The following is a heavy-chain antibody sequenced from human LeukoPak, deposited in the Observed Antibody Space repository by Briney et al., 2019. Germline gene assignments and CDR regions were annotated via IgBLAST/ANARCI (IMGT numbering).Heavy chain of an antibody. CDR1: GFTFSSYN. CDR3: ARVLETDCTGGSCYSGLDY. J-gene: IGHJ4*02. CDR2: VSRTGTYI. Sequence: GGSLRLSCAASGFTFSSYNMKWVRQAPGEGLEWVSSVSRTGTYIYYADSVKGRFTVSRDNAQNSLYLQMNSLRVEDTAVYYCARVLETDCTGGSCYSGLDYWGQGTLVTVSS. V-gene: IGHV3-21*01. D-gene: IGHD2-15*01.